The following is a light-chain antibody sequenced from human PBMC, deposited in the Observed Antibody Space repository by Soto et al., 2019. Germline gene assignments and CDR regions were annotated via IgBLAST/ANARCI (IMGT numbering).Light chain of an antibody. CDR3: SSYTSISTL. Sequence: QSALTQPASVSGSPGQSITISCTGTSSDVGGYNFVSWYQQHPGKAPKLMIYEVSNRPSGVSNRFSGSKSGNTASLPISGRQAEDEADYYCSSYTSISTLFGGGTQLTVL. V-gene: IGLV2-14*01. CDR1: SSDVGGYNF. J-gene: IGLJ2*01. CDR2: EVS.